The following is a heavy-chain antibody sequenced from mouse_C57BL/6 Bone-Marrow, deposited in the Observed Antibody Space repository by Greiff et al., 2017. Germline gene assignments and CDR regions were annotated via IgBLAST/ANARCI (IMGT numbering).Heavy chain of an antibody. CDR1: GYSITSGYY. D-gene: IGHD1-1*01. CDR3: AREGLLRYPRAMDY. CDR2: ISYDGSN. V-gene: IGHV3-6*01. J-gene: IGHJ4*01. Sequence: EVHLVESGPGLVKPSQSLSLTCSVTGYSITSGYYWNWIRQFPGNKLEWMGYISYDGSNNYNPSLKNRISITRDTSKNQFFLKLNSVTTEDTATYYCAREGLLRYPRAMDYWGQGTSVTVSS.